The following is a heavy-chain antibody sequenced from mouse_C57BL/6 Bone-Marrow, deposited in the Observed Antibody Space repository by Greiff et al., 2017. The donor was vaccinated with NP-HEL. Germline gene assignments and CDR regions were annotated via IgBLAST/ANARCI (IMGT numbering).Heavy chain of an antibody. D-gene: IGHD2-3*01. CDR1: GYTFTDYY. V-gene: IGHV1-26*01. Sequence: EVQLKQSGPELVKPGASVKISCKASGYTFTDYYMNWVKQSHGKSLEWIGDINPNNGGTSYNQKFKGKATLTVDKSSSTAYMELRSLTSEDSAVYYCARSGWSYAMDYWGQGTSVTVSS. CDR2: INPNNGGT. CDR3: ARSGWSYAMDY. J-gene: IGHJ4*01.